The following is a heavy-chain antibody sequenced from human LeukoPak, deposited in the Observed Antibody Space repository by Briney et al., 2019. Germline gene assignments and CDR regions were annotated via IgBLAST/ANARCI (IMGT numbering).Heavy chain of an antibody. CDR1: GFTFSSYA. Sequence: GGSLRPSCAASGFTFSSYAMSWVRQAPGMGLEWVSAISGSGGSTYYADSVKGRFTISRDNSKNTLYLQMNSLRAEDTAVYYCARETYYYDSSGYYYGARPAAFDIWGQGTMVTVSS. J-gene: IGHJ3*02. D-gene: IGHD3-22*01. V-gene: IGHV3-23*01. CDR2: ISGSGGST. CDR3: ARETYYYDSSGYYYGARPAAFDI.